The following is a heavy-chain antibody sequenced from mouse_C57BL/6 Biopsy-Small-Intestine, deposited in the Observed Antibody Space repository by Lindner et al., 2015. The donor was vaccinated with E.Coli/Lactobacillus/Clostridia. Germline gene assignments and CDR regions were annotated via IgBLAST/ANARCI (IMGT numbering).Heavy chain of an antibody. J-gene: IGHJ4*01. V-gene: IGHV1-82*01. CDR3: ARYYYGSSNYAMDY. Sequence: QLQESGPELVKPGASVKISCKASGYAFSSSWMNWVKQRPGKGLEWIGRIYPGDGDTNYNGKFKGKATLTADKSSSTAYMQLSSLTSEDSAVYFCARYYYGSSNYAMDYWGQGTSVTVSS. CDR2: IYPGDGDT. CDR1: GYAFSSSW. D-gene: IGHD1-1*01.